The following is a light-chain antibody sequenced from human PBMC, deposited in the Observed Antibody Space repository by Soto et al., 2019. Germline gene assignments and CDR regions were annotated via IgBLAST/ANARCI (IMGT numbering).Light chain of an antibody. CDR2: GAS. Sequence: EIVLTQSPGTLSLSPGERATLSCRASQRVSRSYLAWYQQKPGQAPRLLIYGASSRATGIPDRFSGSGSETDFTLTISRLEPEDFAVYYCQQYGSSSWTFGQGNKVEIK. V-gene: IGKV3-20*01. J-gene: IGKJ1*01. CDR1: QRVSRSY. CDR3: QQYGSSSWT.